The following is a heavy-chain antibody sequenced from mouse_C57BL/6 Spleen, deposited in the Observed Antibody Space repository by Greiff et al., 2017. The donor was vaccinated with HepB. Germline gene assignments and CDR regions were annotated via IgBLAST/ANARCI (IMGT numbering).Heavy chain of an antibody. D-gene: IGHD1-1*01. CDR2: IYPRSGNT. CDR1: GYTFTSYG. CDR3: ARHYYGSWYFDV. Sequence: QVQLQQSGAELARPGASVKLSCKASGYTFTSYGISWVKQRTGQGLEWIGEIYPRSGNTYYNEKFKGKATLTADKSSSTAYMQLSSLTSEDSAVYYCARHYYGSWYFDVWGTGTTVTVSS. V-gene: IGHV1-81*01. J-gene: IGHJ1*03.